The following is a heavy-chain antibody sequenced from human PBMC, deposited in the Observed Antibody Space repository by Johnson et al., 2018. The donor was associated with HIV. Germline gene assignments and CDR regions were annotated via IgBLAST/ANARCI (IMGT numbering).Heavy chain of an antibody. V-gene: IGHV3-20*04. CDR2: INWNGGSK. J-gene: IGHJ3*02. CDR3: VRGIVVVVAAGRADAFDI. Sequence: VQVVESGGGVVRPGGSLRLSCAASGFTFDDHGISWVRQVPGKGLEWVSGINWNGGSKDYADSVKGRFTISRDNAKNSLYLQMNSLRAEDTALYYCVRGIVVVVAAGRADAFDIWGQGTMVTVSS. CDR1: GFTFDDHG. D-gene: IGHD2-15*01.